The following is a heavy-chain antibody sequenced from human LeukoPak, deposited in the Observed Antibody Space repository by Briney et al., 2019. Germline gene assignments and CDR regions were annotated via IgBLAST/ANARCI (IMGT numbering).Heavy chain of an antibody. D-gene: IGHD6-6*01. CDR3: ARDIAARPFYYFDY. CDR2: IYYSGST. CDR1: GGSISSSSYY. Sequence: PSETLSLTCTVSGGSISSSSYYWGWIRQPPGKGLEWIGSIYYSGSTYYNPSLKSRVTISVDTSKNQFSLKLSSVTAADTAVYYCARDIAARPFYYFDYWGQGTLVTVSS. J-gene: IGHJ4*02. V-gene: IGHV4-39*07.